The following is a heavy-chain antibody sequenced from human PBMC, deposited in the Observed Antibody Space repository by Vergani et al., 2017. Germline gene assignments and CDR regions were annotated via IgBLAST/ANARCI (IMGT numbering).Heavy chain of an antibody. V-gene: IGHV3-53*01. CDR1: GFTVSSNY. CDR3: AKESRVQWWLVLNPV. CDR2: IYSGGST. D-gene: IGHD6-19*01. Sequence: VQLVEPGGGLIQPGGSLRLSCAASGFTVSSNYMSWVRQAPGKGLEWVSVIYSGGSTYYADSVKGRFTISRDNSKNTLYLQMNSLRAEDTAVYYCAKESRVQWWLVLNPVWGQGTLVTVSS. J-gene: IGHJ4*02.